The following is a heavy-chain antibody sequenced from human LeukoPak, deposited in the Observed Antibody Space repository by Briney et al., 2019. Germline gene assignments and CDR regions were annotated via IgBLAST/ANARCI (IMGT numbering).Heavy chain of an antibody. CDR1: GYSISSGYN. D-gene: IGHD1-26*01. CDR3: ARETVGATQLGTDY. V-gene: IGHV4-38-2*02. J-gene: IGHJ4*02. Sequence: TSETLSLTCAVSGYSISSGYNWGWIRQPPGKGLEWIGNIYHSGSTYYNPSLKSRVTISVDTSKNQFSLKLNSVTAADTAVYYCARETVGATQLGTDYWGQGTLVTVSS. CDR2: IYHSGST.